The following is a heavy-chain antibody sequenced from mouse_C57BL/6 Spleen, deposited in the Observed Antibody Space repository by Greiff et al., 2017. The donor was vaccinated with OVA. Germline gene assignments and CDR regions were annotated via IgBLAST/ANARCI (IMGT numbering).Heavy chain of an antibody. Sequence: QVQLQQSGAELVRPGSSVKLSCKASGYTFPSYWMHWVKQRPIQGLEWIGHIDPSDSATPYNQTFKDTATLTVYKSSCTAYMQLISLTSENSAVSYCARRDSNYPCYCDDWGQGTTLTVSS. D-gene: IGHD2-5*01. V-gene: IGHV1-52*01. CDR1: GYTFPSYW. J-gene: IGHJ2*01. CDR3: ARRDSNYPCYCDD. CDR2: IDPSDSAT.